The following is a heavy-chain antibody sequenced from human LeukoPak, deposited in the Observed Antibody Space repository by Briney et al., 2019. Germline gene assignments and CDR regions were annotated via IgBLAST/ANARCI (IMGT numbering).Heavy chain of an antibody. CDR1: GYTFTSYL. Sequence: ASVKVSCKASGYTFTSYLMSWVRQPPGEGLEWMGMINPSGGSTNYAQKFQGRVTTTRDTSTSTVYMELSSLRSDDTAVYYCARGMGRAVAVHWGQGTLVTVSS. CDR3: ARGMGRAVAVH. CDR2: INPSGGST. V-gene: IGHV1-46*01. J-gene: IGHJ4*02. D-gene: IGHD6-19*01.